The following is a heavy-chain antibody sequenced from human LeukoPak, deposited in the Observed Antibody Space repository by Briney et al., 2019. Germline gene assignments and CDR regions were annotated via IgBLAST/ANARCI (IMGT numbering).Heavy chain of an antibody. Sequence: ASVKVSCKASGYTFTGYYMHWVRQALGQGLEWMGWINPNSGGTNYAQKLQGRVTMTRDTSISTAYMDMSSLRSDDTAVYYCARNLWFGESSDAFDMWGQGTMVTVSS. D-gene: IGHD3-10*01. CDR2: INPNSGGT. CDR3: ARNLWFGESSDAFDM. CDR1: GYTFTGYY. J-gene: IGHJ3*02. V-gene: IGHV1-2*02.